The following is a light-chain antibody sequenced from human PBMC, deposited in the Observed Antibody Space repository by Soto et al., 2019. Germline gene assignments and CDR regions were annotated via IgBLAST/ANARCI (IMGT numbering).Light chain of an antibody. Sequence: EIVMTQPPATLSVSPGERPTLSCSASQSVSSKLAWYQQKPGQAPRLLIYGASTRATGIPARFSGSGSGTEFTLTISSLQSEDFAVYYCQQYNNWPPITFGQGTRLEIK. CDR3: QQYNNWPPIT. V-gene: IGKV3-15*01. CDR2: GAS. CDR1: QSVSSK. J-gene: IGKJ5*01.